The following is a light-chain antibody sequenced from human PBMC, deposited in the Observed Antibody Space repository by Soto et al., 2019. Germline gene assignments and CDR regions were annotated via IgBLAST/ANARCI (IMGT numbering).Light chain of an antibody. CDR1: QSISSN. CDR2: GAS. Sequence: EIVLTQSPATLSVSPGERATVSCRSSQSISSNLAWYQQKPGQAPRVLIYGASTRATGIPARFSGSGSGTEFTLTISSLQPEDFAVYYCQQYNNWPTWTFGQGTKVDIK. J-gene: IGKJ1*01. CDR3: QQYNNWPTWT. V-gene: IGKV3-15*01.